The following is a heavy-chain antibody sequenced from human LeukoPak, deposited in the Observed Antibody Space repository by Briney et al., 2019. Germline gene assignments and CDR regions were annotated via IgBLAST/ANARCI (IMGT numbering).Heavy chain of an antibody. CDR1: GFTVSGNY. J-gene: IGHJ4*02. V-gene: IGHV3-48*01. CDR3: ARDFRQLWLRTFDY. CDR2: ISGSSSPI. Sequence: GGSLRLSCAVSGFTVSGNYMSWVRQAPGKGLEWVSYISGSSSPIYYADSVKGRFTISRDNAKNSLYLQMNSLRAEDTAVYYCARDFRQLWLRTFDYWGQGTLVTVSS. D-gene: IGHD5-18*01.